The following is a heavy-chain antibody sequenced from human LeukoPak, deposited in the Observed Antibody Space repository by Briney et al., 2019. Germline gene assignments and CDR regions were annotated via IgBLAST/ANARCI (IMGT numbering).Heavy chain of an antibody. Sequence: PGGSLRLSCAASGFTFSSNGMHWVRQAPGKGLEWVAVISYDGSDKYYADSVKGRFTISRDNSKNTLYLQMNSLRAEDTAVYYCAKVQWELLRGLDYWGQGTLVTVSS. CDR1: GFTFSSNG. J-gene: IGHJ4*02. V-gene: IGHV3-30*18. CDR2: ISYDGSDK. D-gene: IGHD1-26*01. CDR3: AKVQWELLRGLDY.